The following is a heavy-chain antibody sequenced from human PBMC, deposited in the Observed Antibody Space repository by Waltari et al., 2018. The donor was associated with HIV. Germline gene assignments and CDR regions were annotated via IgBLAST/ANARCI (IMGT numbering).Heavy chain of an antibody. J-gene: IGHJ6*02. CDR1: GYTFVDYG. D-gene: IGHD6-13*01. CDR2: INTGNGNT. CDR3: TRDEFSSWSQSGGMDV. Sequence: QVQLVQSGAEVKKPGASVKVACKTSGYTFVDYGIPWVRQAPGQRLEWMGWINTGNGNTKYSQEFQGRVSITRDTSASTVFMELSRLRSEDTALYYCTRDEFSSWSQSGGMDVWGQGTTVTVS. V-gene: IGHV1-3*04.